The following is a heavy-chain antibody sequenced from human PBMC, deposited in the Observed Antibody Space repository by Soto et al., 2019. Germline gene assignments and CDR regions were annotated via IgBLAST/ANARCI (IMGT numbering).Heavy chain of an antibody. D-gene: IGHD5-18*01. Sequence: PSETLSLTYAVSGGSISSSNWWRWVRQPPGKGLEWIGEGYHSESTNYNPSLKSRVNISVEKSKNQLSQKMSTVTAANTEMYYCASIVDSYGYFLDYWGQGTLVTVS. CDR1: GGSISSSNW. CDR2: GYHSEST. CDR3: ASIVDSYGYFLDY. V-gene: IGHV4-4*02. J-gene: IGHJ4*02.